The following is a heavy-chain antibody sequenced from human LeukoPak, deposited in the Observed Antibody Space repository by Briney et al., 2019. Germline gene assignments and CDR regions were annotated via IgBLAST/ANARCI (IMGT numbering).Heavy chain of an antibody. D-gene: IGHD6-6*01. CDR1: GGSISSYY. J-gene: IGHJ4*02. Sequence: SETLSLTCTVSGGSISSYYWSWIRQPPGKGLEWIGYIYYSGSTNYNPSLKSRVTISVDTSKNQFSLKLSSVTAADTAVYYCARGGSSYYFDYWGQGTLVAVSS. CDR2: IYYSGST. CDR3: ARGGSSYYFDY. V-gene: IGHV4-59*12.